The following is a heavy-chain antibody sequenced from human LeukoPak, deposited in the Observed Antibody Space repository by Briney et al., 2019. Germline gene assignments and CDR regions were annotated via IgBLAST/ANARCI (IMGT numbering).Heavy chain of an antibody. D-gene: IGHD5-12*01. Sequence: GGSLRLSCEASGFTFSNYNMNWVRQAPGKELEWVSSITSTSSYIYYADSVKGRFTISRDNAKNSQYLQMNSLRAEDTAVYYCARDPWTNSDYDGFDYWGQGTLVTVSS. V-gene: IGHV3-21*01. CDR1: GFTFSNYN. CDR3: ARDPWTNSDYDGFDY. J-gene: IGHJ4*02. CDR2: ITSTSSYI.